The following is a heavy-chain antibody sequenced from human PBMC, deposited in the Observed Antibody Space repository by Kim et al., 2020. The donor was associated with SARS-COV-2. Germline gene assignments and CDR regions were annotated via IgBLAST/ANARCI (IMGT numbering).Heavy chain of an antibody. J-gene: IGHJ6*02. D-gene: IGHD4-17*01. CDR2: ISGSGGST. Sequence: GGSLRLSCAASGFTFSSYAMSWVRQAPGKGLEWVSAISGSGGSTYYADSVKGRFTISRDNSKNTLYLQMNSLRAEDTAVYYCHGDLAGGTNGPPYYYYYGMDVWGQGTTVTVSS. CDR1: GFTFSSYA. V-gene: IGHV3-23*01. CDR3: HGDLAGGTNGPPYYYYYGMDV.